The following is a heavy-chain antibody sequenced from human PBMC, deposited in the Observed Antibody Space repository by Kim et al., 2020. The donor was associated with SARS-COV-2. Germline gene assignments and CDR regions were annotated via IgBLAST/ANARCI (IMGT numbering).Heavy chain of an antibody. CDR2: IYYSGST. CDR3: ARRVVVAATLQREQWLLPSQAFDP. V-gene: IGHV4-31*03. J-gene: IGHJ5*02. Sequence: SETLSLTCTVSGGSISSGGYYWSWIRQHPGKGLEWIGYIYYSGSTYYNPSLKSRVTISVDTSKNQFSLKLSSVTAADTAVYYCARRVVVAATLQREQWLLPSQAFDPWGQGTLVTVSS. D-gene: IGHD2-15*01. CDR1: GGSISSGGYY.